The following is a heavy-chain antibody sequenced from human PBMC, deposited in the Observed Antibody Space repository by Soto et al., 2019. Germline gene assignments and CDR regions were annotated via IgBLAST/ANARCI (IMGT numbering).Heavy chain of an antibody. V-gene: IGHV1-18*01. D-gene: IGHD5-18*01. Sequence: QVQLVQYGAEVKKPGASVKVSCKASGYTFSSYGITWVRQAPGQRLEWMGWFNTYNGNTNYAQKFLGRVTRTTGTSTSTGYMELRSLGSDDTAVYYCARERGGYSYGDYWGQGALVTVSS. CDR1: GYTFSSYG. J-gene: IGHJ4*02. CDR2: FNTYNGNT. CDR3: ARERGGYSYGDY.